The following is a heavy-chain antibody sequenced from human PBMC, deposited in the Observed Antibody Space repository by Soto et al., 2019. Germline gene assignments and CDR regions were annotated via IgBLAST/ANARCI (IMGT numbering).Heavy chain of an antibody. CDR2: IYYSGST. CDR1: GGSISSYY. V-gene: IGHV4-59*08. CDR3: ATLIAAPIEYFQH. Sequence: SETLSLTCTVSGGSISSYYWSWIRQPPGKGLEWIGYIYYSGSTNYNPSLKSRVTISVDTSKNQFSLKLSSVTAADTAVYYCATLIAAPIEYFQHWGQGTLVTVSS. J-gene: IGHJ1*01. D-gene: IGHD6-25*01.